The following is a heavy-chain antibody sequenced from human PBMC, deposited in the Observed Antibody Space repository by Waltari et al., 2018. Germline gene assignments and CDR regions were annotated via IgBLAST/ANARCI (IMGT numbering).Heavy chain of an antibody. CDR3: ASGYSSGYQIDY. Sequence: QVQLVQSGAEVKKPGASVKVSCKASGYTFTSYYMHWVRQAPGQGLEWMGIITPRGGSTSYAQKFQGRVTMTRDTSTSTVYMELSSLRSEDTAVYYCASGYSSGYQIDYWGQGTLVTVSS. J-gene: IGHJ4*02. V-gene: IGHV1-46*01. D-gene: IGHD3-22*01. CDR2: ITPRGGST. CDR1: GYTFTSYY.